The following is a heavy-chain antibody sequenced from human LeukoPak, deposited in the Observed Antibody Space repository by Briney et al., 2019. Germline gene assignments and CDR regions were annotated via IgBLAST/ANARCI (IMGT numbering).Heavy chain of an antibody. CDR2: TRNKVNGYTT. Sequence: PGGSLRLSCAASGLTLSDHYMDWARQAPGKGLEWVGRTRNKVNGYTTEYAASVKGRFTISRDDSKNSLYLQLSSLKTEDTAMYYCVRVRGSGWDQNYFDCWGQGTLVTVSS. V-gene: IGHV3-72*01. CDR3: VRVRGSGWDQNYFDC. D-gene: IGHD6-19*01. CDR1: GLTLSDHY. J-gene: IGHJ4*02.